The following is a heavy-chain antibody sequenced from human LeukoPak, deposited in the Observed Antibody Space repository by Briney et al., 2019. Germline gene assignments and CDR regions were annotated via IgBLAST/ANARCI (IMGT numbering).Heavy chain of an antibody. CDR1: GYTFTSYY. D-gene: IGHD3-10*01. CDR3: ARVLLWFGGNRGAFDI. J-gene: IGHJ3*02. V-gene: IGHV1-46*01. Sequence: ASVKVSRKASGYTFTSYYMHWVRQAPGQGLEWMGIINPSGGSTSYAQKFQGRVTMTRDTSTSTVYMELSSLRSEDTAVYYCARVLLWFGGNRGAFDIWGQGTMVTVSS. CDR2: INPSGGST.